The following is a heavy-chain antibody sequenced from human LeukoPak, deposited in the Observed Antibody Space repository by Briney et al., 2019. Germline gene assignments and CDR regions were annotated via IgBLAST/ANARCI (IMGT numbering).Heavy chain of an antibody. Sequence: PSQTLSLTCTVSGGSISSGDYYWSWIRQPPGKGLEWIGYIYYSGSTYYNPSLKSRVTISVDTSKNQFSLKLSSVTAADTAVYYCARVRADSSGYIYYYYGMDVWGQGTTVTVSS. CDR2: IYYSGST. V-gene: IGHV4-30-4*01. CDR1: GGSISSGDYY. D-gene: IGHD3-22*01. J-gene: IGHJ6*02. CDR3: ARVRADSSGYIYYYYGMDV.